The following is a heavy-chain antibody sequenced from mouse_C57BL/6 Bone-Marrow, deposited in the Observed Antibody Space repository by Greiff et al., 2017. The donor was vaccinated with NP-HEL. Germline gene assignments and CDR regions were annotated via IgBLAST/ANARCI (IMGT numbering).Heavy chain of an antibody. J-gene: IGHJ2*01. CDR2: IRSKSNNYAT. CDR1: GFSFNTYA. D-gene: IGHD4-1*01. V-gene: IGHV10-1*01. Sequence: EVQRVESGGGLVQPKGSLKLSCAASGFSFNTYAMNWVRQAPGKGLEWVARIRSKSNNYATYYADSVKDRSTISRDDSESMLYLQMNNLKTEDTAMYYCVSGGKLGPYYFDDWGQGTTLTVSS. CDR3: VSGGKLGPYYFDD.